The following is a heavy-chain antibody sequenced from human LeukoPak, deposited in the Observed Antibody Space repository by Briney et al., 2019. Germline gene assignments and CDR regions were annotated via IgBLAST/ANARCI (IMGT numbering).Heavy chain of an antibody. V-gene: IGHV4-4*09. CDR1: GGSISSYY. Sequence: KSSETLSLTCTVSGGSISSYYWSWIRQPPGKGLEWIGYIYTSGSTNYNPSLKSRVTISVDTSKNQFSLKLSSVTAADTAVYYCARGNYYYYYMDVWGKGTTVTVSS. CDR2: IYTSGST. CDR3: ARGNYYYYYMDV. J-gene: IGHJ6*03.